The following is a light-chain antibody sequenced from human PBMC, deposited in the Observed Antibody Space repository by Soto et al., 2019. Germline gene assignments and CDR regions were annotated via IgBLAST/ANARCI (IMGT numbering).Light chain of an antibody. CDR1: QSVSSA. CDR2: DTS. Sequence: EIVLTQSPATLSLSPGERATLSCRASQSVSSALAWYLQKPGQAPRLLIYDTSTRAAGIPVRFSGSGSGTDFTLTICSLEPEDFAVYYCQQRSNWPAMITFGQGTRLEIK. V-gene: IGKV3-11*01. CDR3: QQRSNWPAMIT. J-gene: IGKJ5*01.